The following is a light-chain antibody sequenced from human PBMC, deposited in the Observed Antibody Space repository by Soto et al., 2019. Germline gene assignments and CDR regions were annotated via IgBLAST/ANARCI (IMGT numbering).Light chain of an antibody. CDR2: EVT. CDR3: SSYAGNYNLV. CDR1: SSDVGGYNY. J-gene: IGLJ2*01. V-gene: IGLV2-8*01. Sequence: QSALTQPPSASGSPGHSVTLSCTGTSSDVGGYNYVSWYQQLPGKAPKLMIYEVTKRPSGVPDRFSGSKSGNTASLTVSGLQAEDEAHYYCSSYAGNYNLVFGGGTKLTVL.